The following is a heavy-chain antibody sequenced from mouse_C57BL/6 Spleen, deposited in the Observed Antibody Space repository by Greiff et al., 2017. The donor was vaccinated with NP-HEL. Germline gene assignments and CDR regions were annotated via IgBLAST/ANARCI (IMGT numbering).Heavy chain of an antibody. CDR1: GYAFSSSW. D-gene: IGHD1-1*01. CDR3: AKGTVGYAMDY. V-gene: IGHV1-82*01. CDR2: IYPGDGDT. Sequence: VHLVESGPELVKPGASVKISCKASGYAFSSSWMNWVKQRPGKGLEWIGRIYPGDGDTNYNGKFKGKATLTADKSSSTAYMQLSSLTSEDSAVYFCAKGTVGYAMDYWGQGTSVTVSS. J-gene: IGHJ4*01.